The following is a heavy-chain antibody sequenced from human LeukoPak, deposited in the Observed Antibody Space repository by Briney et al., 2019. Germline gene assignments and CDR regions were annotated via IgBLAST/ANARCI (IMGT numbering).Heavy chain of an antibody. J-gene: IGHJ4*02. Sequence: GGSLRLSCVTSGFTFSSYWMSWVRQAPGKGLEWVANINRDGSEKNYVDSVKGRLTISRDNAKNSLYLQMNNLRADDTAVYYCARPSSHSSGWGSDHWGQGTLVTVCS. D-gene: IGHD6-19*01. V-gene: IGHV3-7*01. CDR2: INRDGSEK. CDR3: ARPSSHSSGWGSDH. CDR1: GFTFSSYW.